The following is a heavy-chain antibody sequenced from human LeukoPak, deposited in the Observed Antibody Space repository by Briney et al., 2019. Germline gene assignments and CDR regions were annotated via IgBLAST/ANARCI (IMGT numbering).Heavy chain of an antibody. J-gene: IGHJ5*02. D-gene: IGHD2-8*01. CDR1: GFTFSSHW. CDR3: ARGKYCTNGVCYKRWFDP. Sequence: GGSLRLSCAASGFTFSSHWMSWVRQAPGKGLEWVAMIKQDGSEKYYVDSVKGRFTISRDNAENSLHLQMNSLRAEDTAVYYCARGKYCTNGVCYKRWFDPWGQGTLVTVSS. CDR2: IKQDGSEK. V-gene: IGHV3-7*02.